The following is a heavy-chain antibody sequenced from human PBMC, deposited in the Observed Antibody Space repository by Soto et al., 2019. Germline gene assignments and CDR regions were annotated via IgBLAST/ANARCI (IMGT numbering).Heavy chain of an antibody. D-gene: IGHD2-15*01. J-gene: IGHJ4*02. CDR1: GFTFSSYG. V-gene: IGHV3-33*01. CDR2: IWYDGSNK. CDR3: ARDGGRGDY. Sequence: QVQLVESGGGVVQPGRSLRLSCAASGFTFSSYGMHWVRQAPGKGLEWVAVIWYDGSNKYYADSVKGRFTISRDNSKNTMYLKMNSLREEDTAVYYCARDGGRGDYWGQGTLVTVSS.